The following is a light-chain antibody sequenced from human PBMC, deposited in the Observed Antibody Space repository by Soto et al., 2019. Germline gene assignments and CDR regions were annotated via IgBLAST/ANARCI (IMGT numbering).Light chain of an antibody. V-gene: IGKV3D-15*02. Sequence: IVMTQSPATLSVSPGERATLSCRASQSISTKLAWYQQKPGQAPRLLIYGASTRATGIPVRFSGSGSGTEFTLTITSLQFEDFAVYYCQQDYNLPITFGQGTRLEIK. J-gene: IGKJ5*01. CDR1: QSISTK. CDR3: QQDYNLPIT. CDR2: GAS.